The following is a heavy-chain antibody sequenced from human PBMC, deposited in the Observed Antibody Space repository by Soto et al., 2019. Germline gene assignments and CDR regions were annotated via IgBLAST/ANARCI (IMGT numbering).Heavy chain of an antibody. D-gene: IGHD6-13*01. CDR2: IYWDDDK. V-gene: IGHV2-5*02. Sequence: QITLKESGPTLVKPTQTLTLTCTFSGFSLSTSGVGVGWIRQPPGKALEWLALIYWDDDKRYSPSLKSRLTITSTHSKTHVVLTTTNMDPVSTAAYYCAHRTGIAAAGTLDDRGQGTLVTVSS. CDR1: GFSLSTSGVG. CDR3: AHRTGIAAAGTLDD. J-gene: IGHJ4*02.